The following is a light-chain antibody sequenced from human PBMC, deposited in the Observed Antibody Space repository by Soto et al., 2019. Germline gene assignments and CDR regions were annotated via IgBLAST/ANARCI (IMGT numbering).Light chain of an antibody. CDR3: AVWDDSLSGVV. Sequence: QSMLTQPPSASGTPGQTVTISSSGSSSNIGTNYVFWYQQLPGTAPKLLIYGNNQRPSGVPDRFSGSRSGTSASLAISGLRPEDEADYYCAVWDDSLSGVVFGGGTQLTVL. V-gene: IGLV1-47*01. CDR1: SSNIGTNY. CDR2: GNN. J-gene: IGLJ7*01.